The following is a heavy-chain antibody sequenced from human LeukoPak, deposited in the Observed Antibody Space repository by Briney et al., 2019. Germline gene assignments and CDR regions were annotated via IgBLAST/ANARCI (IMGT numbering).Heavy chain of an antibody. Sequence: GASVKVSCKASGYTFTSYYMHWVRQAPGQGLEWMGIINLSGGSTSYAQKFQGRVTMTRDTSTSTVYMELSSLRSDDTAVCYCARRLNSYFDYWGQGTLVTVSS. CDR1: GYTFTSYY. CDR2: INLSGGST. D-gene: IGHD4-23*01. V-gene: IGHV1-46*01. CDR3: ARRLNSYFDY. J-gene: IGHJ4*02.